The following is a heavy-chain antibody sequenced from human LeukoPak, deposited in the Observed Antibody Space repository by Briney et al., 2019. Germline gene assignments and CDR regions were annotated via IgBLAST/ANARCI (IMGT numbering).Heavy chain of an antibody. J-gene: IGHJ4*02. Sequence: SETLSLTCTVSGGSISSNYWSWIRQAPGKGLEWIGYMYYSGSTNYNPSLKSRISMSVDTSKNQFSLKLSSVTAADTAVYYCARWSGYGDYWGQGTLVTVSS. CDR1: GGSISSNY. CDR2: MYYSGST. D-gene: IGHD5-12*01. V-gene: IGHV4-59*01. CDR3: ARWSGYGDY.